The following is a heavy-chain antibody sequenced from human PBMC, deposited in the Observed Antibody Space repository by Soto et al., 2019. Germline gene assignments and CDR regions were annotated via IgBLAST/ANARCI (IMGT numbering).Heavy chain of an antibody. J-gene: IGHJ4*02. D-gene: IGHD1-26*01. Sequence: QVQLQQWGAGLLKPSETLSLTCAVYGGSFSGYYWNWIRQPPGKGLEWIGEINHSGSTNYNPSLKSRVTISVDTSKNQFSLKLSSVTAADTAVYYCARAGLVGENGYFDYWGQGTLVTVSS. CDR2: INHSGST. V-gene: IGHV4-34*01. CDR3: ARAGLVGENGYFDY. CDR1: GGSFSGYY.